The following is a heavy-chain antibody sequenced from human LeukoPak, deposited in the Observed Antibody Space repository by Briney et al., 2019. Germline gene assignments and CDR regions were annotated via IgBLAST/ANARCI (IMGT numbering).Heavy chain of an antibody. D-gene: IGHD3-10*01. V-gene: IGHV3-74*01. CDR1: GFTFSSYW. CDR2: VNSVGSIT. J-gene: IGHJ4*02. CDR3: ARALRIGEIDY. Sequence: PGGSLRLSCAASGFTFSSYWVHWVRQTPGKGLVWVSRVNSVGSITSYADSVKSRFTISRDNAKNTPYLQMNSLRAEDTAVYYCARALRIGEIDYWGQGTLVTVSS.